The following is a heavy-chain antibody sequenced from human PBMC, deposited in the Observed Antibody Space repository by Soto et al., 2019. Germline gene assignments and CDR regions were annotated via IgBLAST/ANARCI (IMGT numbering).Heavy chain of an antibody. V-gene: IGHV4-31*03. D-gene: IGHD5-18*01. J-gene: IGHJ4*02. CDR1: GGSINSGGYC. Sequence: QVQLQESGPGLVKPSQTLSLTCTVSGGSINSGGYCWSWIRQHPGKGLDWIGCISYGGSTSYNPALVSRGTLSVHTSKNQFSLKLTPVTAADTAVYYCSRGILVWGQGALITVSS. CDR3: SRGILV. CDR2: ISYGGST.